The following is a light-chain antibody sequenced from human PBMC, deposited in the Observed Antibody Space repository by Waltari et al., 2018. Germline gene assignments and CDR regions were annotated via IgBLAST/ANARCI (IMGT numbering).Light chain of an antibody. Sequence: DIVMTQSPDSLAVSLGERATVNFKSSQHVLSSPHNKSFLAWFKQKLGQPPKLLIYWASTRESGVPVRFSGSGSGRDFTLTISSLQAEDVAVYYCQQYYSIPWTFGQGTKVEIK. V-gene: IGKV4-1*01. CDR3: QQYYSIPWT. J-gene: IGKJ1*01. CDR2: WAS. CDR1: QHVLSSPHNKSF.